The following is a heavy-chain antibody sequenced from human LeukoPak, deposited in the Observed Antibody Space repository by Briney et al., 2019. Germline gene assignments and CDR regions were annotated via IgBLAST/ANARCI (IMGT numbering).Heavy chain of an antibody. V-gene: IGHV4-39*07. J-gene: IGHJ4*02. CDR1: GGSISSSSYY. D-gene: IGHD3-22*01. Sequence: SSETLSLTCTVSGGSISSSSYYWGWIRQPPGKGLEWIGSIYHSGSTYYNPSLKSRVTISVNTSKNQFSLRLSSVTAADTAVYYCARSGTGLLRYYFDYWGQGTLVTVSS. CDR2: IYHSGST. CDR3: ARSGTGLLRYYFDY.